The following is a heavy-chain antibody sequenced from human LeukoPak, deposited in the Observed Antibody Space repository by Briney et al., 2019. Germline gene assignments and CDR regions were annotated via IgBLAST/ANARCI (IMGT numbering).Heavy chain of an antibody. J-gene: IGHJ4*02. CDR2: IWYDASKQ. CDR1: GFTFSTYA. D-gene: IGHD1-26*01. Sequence: GGSLRLSCAASGFTFSTYAMHWVRQAPGKGLEWGAIIWYDASKQYYADSVNGRFTISRDNSKNTLYLQMNSLRAEDTAVYYCARARGSFSYFFDYWGQGTLVTVSS. CDR3: ARARGSFSYFFDY. V-gene: IGHV3-33*01.